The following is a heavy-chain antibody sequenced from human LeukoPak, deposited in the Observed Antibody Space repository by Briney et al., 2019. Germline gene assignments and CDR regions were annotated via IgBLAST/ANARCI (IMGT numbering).Heavy chain of an antibody. J-gene: IGHJ3*02. CDR2: IYYTGST. D-gene: IGHD5-18*01. V-gene: IGHV4-59*01. Sequence: SETLSLTCTVSGGSIRSYYWSWVRQPPGKGLEYIGHIYYTGSTDYNPSLKSRVTMSLDTSKNQFSLKLSSVTAADTAVYYCARGHSYGYRVAFDIWGQGTMVTVSS. CDR1: GGSIRSYY. CDR3: ARGHSYGYRVAFDI.